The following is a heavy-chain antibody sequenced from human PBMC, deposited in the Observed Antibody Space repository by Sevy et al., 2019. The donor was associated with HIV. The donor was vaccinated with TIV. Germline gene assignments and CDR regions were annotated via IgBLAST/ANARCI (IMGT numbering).Heavy chain of an antibody. CDR1: GFTFSDYY. CDR2: ISRSAITI. Sequence: GGSLRLSCVASGFTFSDYYMSWVRQAPGKGLEWVSSISRSAITIYYADSVQGRFTISRNNAKNSLYLQMNSLRAEDTVVYYGAGDLSADLESPYYYYGMDVWGQGTTVTVSS. J-gene: IGHJ6*02. V-gene: IGHV3-11*01. D-gene: IGHD1-1*01. CDR3: AGDLSADLESPYYYYGMDV.